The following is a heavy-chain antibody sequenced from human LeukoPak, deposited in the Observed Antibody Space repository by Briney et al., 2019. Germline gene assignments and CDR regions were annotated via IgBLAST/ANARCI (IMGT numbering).Heavy chain of an antibody. D-gene: IGHD3-22*01. J-gene: IGHJ4*02. CDR3: ARGSKRFRHYYDSSGYYLTDY. CDR2: INHSGST. CDR1: GGSFSGYY. Sequence: SETLSLTCAVYGGSFSGYYWSWIRQPPGKGLEWIGEINHSGSTNYNPSLKSRVTISVDTSKNQFPLKLSSVTAADTAVYYCARGSKRFRHYYDSSGYYLTDYWGQGTLVTVSS. V-gene: IGHV4-34*01.